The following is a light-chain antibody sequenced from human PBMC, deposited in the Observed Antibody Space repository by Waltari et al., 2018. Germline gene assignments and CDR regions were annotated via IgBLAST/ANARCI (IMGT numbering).Light chain of an antibody. CDR3: QTWGTGIRV. CDR1: GGHSGYA. V-gene: IGLV4-69*01. CDR2: LNSGGSH. Sequence: QVVLTQSPSASASLGASVKLTCTLSGGHSGYAIAWHQQQPEKGPRYLMKLNSGGSHTKGDGLPDRFSGSSSGAGRYLTISSLQSEDEADYYCQTWGTGIRVFGGGTRLTVL. J-gene: IGLJ3*02.